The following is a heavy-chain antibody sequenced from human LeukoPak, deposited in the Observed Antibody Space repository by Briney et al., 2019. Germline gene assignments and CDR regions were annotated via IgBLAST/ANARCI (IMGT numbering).Heavy chain of an antibody. J-gene: IGHJ5*02. CDR2: MYYSGST. CDR3: ARPYYYDSRIDP. CDR1: GGSISSGDYD. V-gene: IGHV4-30-4*01. D-gene: IGHD3-22*01. Sequence: SETLSLTCTVAGGSISSGDYDWSWIRQPPGKGLEWIAYMYYSGSTYYNPSLKSRVTMSADTSKNQLSLKLRSVTAADTAVYYCARPYYYDSRIDPWGQGILVTVSS.